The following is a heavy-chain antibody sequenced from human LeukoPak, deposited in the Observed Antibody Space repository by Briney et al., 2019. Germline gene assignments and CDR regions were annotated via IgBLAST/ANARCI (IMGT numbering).Heavy chain of an antibody. J-gene: IGHJ4*02. CDR2: MNPSSGNT. CDR3: ATELRWKEY. CDR1: GYTFTSYD. Sequence: ASVKVSCKASGYTFTSYDINWVRQATGQGLEWLGWMNPSSGNTGYAQKFQGRVTMTSDTPIDTAYMELSSLRSEDTAVYYCATELRWKEYWGQGTLVTVSS. V-gene: IGHV1-8*01. D-gene: IGHD4-23*01.